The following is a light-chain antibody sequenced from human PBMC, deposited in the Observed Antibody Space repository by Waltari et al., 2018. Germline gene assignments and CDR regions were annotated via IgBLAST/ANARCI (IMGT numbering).Light chain of an antibody. CDR1: TSDIGNYDL. V-gene: IGLV2-23*01. CDR2: EAS. J-gene: IGLJ3*02. Sequence: QSALPQPASMSGSLGQSITISCTGTTSDIGNYDLVSWYQQHPGNAPKLIISEASKRPSGVSDRFSGAKSGNTASLTISGLQAEDEAHYHCCSYAGVWMFGGGTKLTVL. CDR3: CSYAGVWM.